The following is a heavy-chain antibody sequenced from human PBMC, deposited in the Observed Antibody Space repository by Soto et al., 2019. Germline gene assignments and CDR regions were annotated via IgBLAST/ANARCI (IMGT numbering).Heavy chain of an antibody. J-gene: IGHJ4*02. CDR1: GGTFSSYT. D-gene: IGHD3-22*01. Sequence: SVKVSCKASGGTFSSYTISWVRQAPGQGLEWMGRIIPILGIANYAQKFQGRVTITADKSTSTAYMELSSLRSEDTAVYYCASKPPTGPHYYDSSGAPHYWGQGTLVTVAS. V-gene: IGHV1-69*02. CDR2: IIPILGIA. CDR3: ASKPPTGPHYYDSSGAPHY.